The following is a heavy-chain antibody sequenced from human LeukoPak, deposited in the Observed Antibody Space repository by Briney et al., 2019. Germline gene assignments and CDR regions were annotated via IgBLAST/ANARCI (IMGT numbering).Heavy chain of an antibody. J-gene: IGHJ6*02. Sequence: ASVKVSCKASGGTFSSYGISWVRQAPGQGLEWMGWISAYNGNTNYAQKLQGRVTMTTDTSTSTAYMELRSLRSDDTAVYYCAIAPGIAAAGTDYYYGMDVWGQGTTVTVSS. CDR1: GGTFSSYG. CDR3: AIAPGIAAAGTDYYYGMDV. V-gene: IGHV1-18*01. D-gene: IGHD6-13*01. CDR2: ISAYNGNT.